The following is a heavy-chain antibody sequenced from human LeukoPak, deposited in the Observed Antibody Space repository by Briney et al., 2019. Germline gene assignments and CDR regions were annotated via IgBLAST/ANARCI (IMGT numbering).Heavy chain of an antibody. CDR3: ARDSRYYYDSSGFDY. Sequence: GASVKVSGKASGYIFTSYYMYWVRQAPGQGLEWMGWISAYNGNTNYAQKLQGRVTMTTDTSTSTAYMELRSLRSDDTAVYYCARDSRYYYDSSGFDYWGQGTLVTVSS. CDR1: GYIFTSYY. J-gene: IGHJ4*02. D-gene: IGHD3-22*01. V-gene: IGHV1-18*04. CDR2: ISAYNGNT.